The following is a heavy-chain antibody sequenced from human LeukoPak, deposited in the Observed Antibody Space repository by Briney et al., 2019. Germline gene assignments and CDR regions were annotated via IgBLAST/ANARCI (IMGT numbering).Heavy chain of an antibody. D-gene: IGHD3-10*01. J-gene: IGHJ6*03. V-gene: IGHV3-73*01. CDR2: IRSNANSYAT. Sequence: PGGSLRLSCAASGFTFSGSAMHWVCQASGKGLEWVGRIRSNANSYATAYAASVKGRFTISRDDSKNTAYLQMNSLKTEDTAVYYYTSPRVQSPGDYYYYMDVWGEGTTVTVSS. CDR1: GFTFSGSA. CDR3: TSPRVQSPGDYYYYMDV.